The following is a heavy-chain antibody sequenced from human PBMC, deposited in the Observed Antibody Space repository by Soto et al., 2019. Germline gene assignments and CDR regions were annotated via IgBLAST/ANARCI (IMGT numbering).Heavy chain of an antibody. CDR1: GVSIIGSNW. J-gene: IGHJ4*02. CDR3: ARDGHYDSSGFPLSV. V-gene: IGHV4-4*02. Sequence: PLQESGPGLVRPSGTLSLTCSVSGVSIIGSNWWSWVRQPPGKAPEWIGEVYYSGNANYNPSLKSRVSISSDTSKNQFSLRLSSVTAADTAVYYCARDGHYDSSGFPLSVWGRGTLVIVSS. D-gene: IGHD3-22*01. CDR2: VYYSGNA.